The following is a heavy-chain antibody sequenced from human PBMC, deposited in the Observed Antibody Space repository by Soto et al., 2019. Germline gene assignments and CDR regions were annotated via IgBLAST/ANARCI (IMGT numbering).Heavy chain of an antibody. CDR2: IIPIFGIA. D-gene: IGHD2-2*01. J-gene: IGHJ6*02. V-gene: IGHV1-69*08. Sequence: QVQLVQSGAEVKKPGSSVKVSCKASGGTFSRYSITWVRQAPGHGLEWIGRIIPIFGIASYAQKFQGRVTISAHEATITAYMELSSLRSDDTAGYYCAREDRDRGTGLVPAAIDGMDVWGQGTTVTVSS. CDR1: GGTFSRYS. CDR3: AREDRDRGTGLVPAAIDGMDV.